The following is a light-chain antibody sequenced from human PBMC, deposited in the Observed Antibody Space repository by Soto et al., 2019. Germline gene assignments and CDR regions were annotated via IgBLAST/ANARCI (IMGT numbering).Light chain of an antibody. V-gene: IGKV3-20*01. CDR1: QSVSSRY. CDR2: GAS. J-gene: IGKJ1*01. CDR3: QQYGNTPWT. Sequence: EIVLMQSPGTLSLSPGERATLACRASQSVSSRYFAWYQQKPGQAPRLLIYGASSRATGIPDRFSGSGSGTDFTLTISRLEPEDFAVYYCQQYGNTPWTFGQGTKVDIK.